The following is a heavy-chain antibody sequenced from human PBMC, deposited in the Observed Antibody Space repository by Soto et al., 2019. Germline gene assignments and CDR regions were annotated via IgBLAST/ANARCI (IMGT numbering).Heavy chain of an antibody. CDR2: INPNSGAT. CDR3: AKDQGGYMVSGMDV. V-gene: IGHV1-2*02. J-gene: IGHJ6*02. Sequence: QVQLVQSRAEVKKPGASVNVSCKASGYTFTDYYIYWLRQAPGHGLEWMGWINPNSGATNYAHNFQGRVTMTMNASIRAAYMELSRLSSDDTAVYYCAKDQGGYMVSGMDVWGQGTTVTVSS. CDR1: GYTFTDYY. D-gene: IGHD2-2*02.